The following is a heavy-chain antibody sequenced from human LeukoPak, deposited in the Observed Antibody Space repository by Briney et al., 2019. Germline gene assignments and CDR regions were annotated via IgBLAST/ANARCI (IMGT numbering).Heavy chain of an antibody. D-gene: IGHD6-13*01. Sequence: PGGSLRLSCAASGFTFDDYAMHWVRQAPGKCLEWVSVISGDGRSPYYGDSVKGRFTISRGNSRNSLYLEMNSLRTDDTALYYCAKTDISTAGFDYWGQGTLVTVSS. CDR2: ISGDGRSP. CDR1: GFTFDDYA. J-gene: IGHJ4*02. V-gene: IGHV3-43*02. CDR3: AKTDISTAGFDY.